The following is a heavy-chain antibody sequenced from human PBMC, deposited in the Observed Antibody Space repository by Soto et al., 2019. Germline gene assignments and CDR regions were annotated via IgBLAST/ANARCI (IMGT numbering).Heavy chain of an antibody. CDR2: ISGRGDTT. D-gene: IGHD4-17*01. CDR1: GFTFNSYA. CDR3: AKMRILVTTRGSFDI. Sequence: EVQLLESGGGLVQPGGSLGLSCAASGFTFNSYAMSWVRQAPGKGLEWVSVISGRGDTTSYADSVKGRFTISRDNSKNTLYLQMNGLRADDTAVYYCAKMRILVTTRGSFDIWGQGTMVSVSS. J-gene: IGHJ3*02. V-gene: IGHV3-23*01.